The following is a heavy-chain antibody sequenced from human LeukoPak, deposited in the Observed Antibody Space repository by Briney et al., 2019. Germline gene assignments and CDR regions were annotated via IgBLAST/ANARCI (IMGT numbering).Heavy chain of an antibody. D-gene: IGHD3-10*01. CDR3: ARVKRYGSGSYCMVY. V-gene: IGHV1-8*01. J-gene: IGHJ4*02. CDR2: MNPNSGNT. CDR1: GSTFTSYD. Sequence: ASVKVSCKASGSTFTSYDINRVRQATGQGLEWMGWMNPNSGNTGYAQKFQGRVTMTRNTSISTAYMDLSSLRSEDTAVYYCARVKRYGSGSYCMVYWGQGTLVTVS.